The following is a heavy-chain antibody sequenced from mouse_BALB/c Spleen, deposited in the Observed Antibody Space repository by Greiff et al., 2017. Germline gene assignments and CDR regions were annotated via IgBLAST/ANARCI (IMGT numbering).Heavy chain of an antibody. J-gene: IGHJ2*01. CDR1: GYSFTSYW. V-gene: IGHV1-5*01. CDR3: TRRGFYGSSYVNFDD. CDR2: IYPGNSDT. Sequence: EVQLQQSGTVLARPGASVKMSCKASGYSFTSYWMHWVKQRPGQGLEWIGAIYPGNSDTSYNQKFKGKAKLTAVTSASTAYMELSSLTNEDSAVYYCTRRGFYGSSYVNFDDWGQGTTLTVSS. D-gene: IGHD1-1*01.